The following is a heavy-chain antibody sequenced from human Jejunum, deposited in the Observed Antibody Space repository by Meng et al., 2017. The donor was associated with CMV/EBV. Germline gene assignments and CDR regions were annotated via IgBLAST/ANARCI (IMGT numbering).Heavy chain of an antibody. V-gene: IGHV3-21*01. D-gene: IGHD1-26*01. CDR3: ARVLKGGTYFDN. CDR1: GFTFSNYV. CDR2: ISISGYK. J-gene: IGHJ4*02. Sequence: CAASGFTFSNYVMNWVRQAPGKGLEWVSSISISGYKYYADSVKGRFTISRDTAENSLFLQMNSLGAEDTAVYYCARVLKGGTYFDNWGQGTQVTVSS.